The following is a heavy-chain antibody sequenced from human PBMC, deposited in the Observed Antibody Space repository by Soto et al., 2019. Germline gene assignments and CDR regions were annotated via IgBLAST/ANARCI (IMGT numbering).Heavy chain of an antibody. CDR1: GDSINSYSFY. J-gene: IGHJ6*02. D-gene: IGHD6-19*01. Sequence: SETLSLTCTVSGDSINSYSFYWGWIRQPPGKGLEWIGSVFYSGTTYYNPSLKSRVTISIDTSNNQFSLKLNSVTAADTAVYYCAGLAVAGTWGMDVWGQGTTVTVSS. CDR2: VFYSGTT. V-gene: IGHV4-39*01. CDR3: AGLAVAGTWGMDV.